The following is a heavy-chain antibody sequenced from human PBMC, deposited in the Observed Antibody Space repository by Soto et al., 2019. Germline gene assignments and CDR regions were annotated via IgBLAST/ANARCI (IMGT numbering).Heavy chain of an antibody. CDR1: GFSLTTGGVA. CDR3: AHSEGSGADCYARWYFGP. V-gene: IGHV2-5*02. Sequence: QITLKESGPTLVKPTQTLTLTCTFSGFSLTTGGVAVGWIGQPPGKALEWLALIYWDDDKRYSPSLKSRLSITKDTSKNQVVLTMTNMDPVDTATYYCAHSEGSGADCYARWYFGPWGRGTLVTVSS. D-gene: IGHD2-21*02. CDR2: IYWDDDK. J-gene: IGHJ2*01.